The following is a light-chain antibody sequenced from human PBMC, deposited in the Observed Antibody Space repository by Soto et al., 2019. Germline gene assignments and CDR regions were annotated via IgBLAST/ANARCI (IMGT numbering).Light chain of an antibody. J-gene: IGLJ1*01. CDR1: SSDVGGYNY. V-gene: IGLV2-14*01. CDR2: EVS. CDR3: MSYTGSSSSYV. Sequence: QSALTQPASVSGSPGQSITISCTGTSSDVGGYNYVSWYQQHQDKAPKLMIYEVSNRPPGVSDRFSGSKSGNTASLTISGLQADDEADYYCMSYTGSSSSYVCGSGTKVTVL.